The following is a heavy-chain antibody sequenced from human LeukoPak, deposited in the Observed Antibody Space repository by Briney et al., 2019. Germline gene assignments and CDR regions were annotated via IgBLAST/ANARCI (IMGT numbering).Heavy chain of an antibody. CDR3: ARIVEMATIDAFGI. Sequence: SETLSLTCTVSGGSISSSSYYWGWIRQPPGKGLEWIGSIYYSGSTYYNPSLKSRVTISVDTSKNQFSLKLSSVTAADTAVYYCARIVEMATIDAFGIWGQGTMVTVSS. CDR2: IYYSGST. V-gene: IGHV4-39*01. D-gene: IGHD5-24*01. CDR1: GGSISSSSYY. J-gene: IGHJ3*02.